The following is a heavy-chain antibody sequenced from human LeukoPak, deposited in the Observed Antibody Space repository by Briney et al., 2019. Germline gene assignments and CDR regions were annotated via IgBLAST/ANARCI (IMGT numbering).Heavy chain of an antibody. Sequence: SETLSLACTVSGGSISSYYWSWIRQPAGKGLEWIGRIYTSGSTNYNPSLKSRVTMSVDTSKNQFSLKLSSVSAADTAVYYCARGGDYGIAFDIWGQGTMVTVSS. CDR2: IYTSGST. CDR1: GGSISSYY. V-gene: IGHV4-4*07. D-gene: IGHD4-17*01. J-gene: IGHJ3*02. CDR3: ARGGDYGIAFDI.